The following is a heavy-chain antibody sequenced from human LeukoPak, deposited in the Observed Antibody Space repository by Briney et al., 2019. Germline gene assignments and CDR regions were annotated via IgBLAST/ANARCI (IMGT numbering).Heavy chain of an antibody. CDR3: TNHPSGDGGAIDY. V-gene: IGHV3-73*01. D-gene: IGHD4-23*01. J-gene: IGHJ4*02. CDR2: IRSKANNYAT. CDR1: GFTFSASA. Sequence: GGSLRLSCAASGFTFSASAMHWVRQASGKGLEWVGRIRSKANNYATAYAASVKGRFTISRDDSKNTAYLQMISLKTEETAVYYCTNHPSGDGGAIDYWGQGTLVTVSS.